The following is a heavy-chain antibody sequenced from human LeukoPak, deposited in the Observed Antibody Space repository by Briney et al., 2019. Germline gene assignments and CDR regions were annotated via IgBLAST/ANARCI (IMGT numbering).Heavy chain of an antibody. D-gene: IGHD2-15*01. CDR2: IDARSGIT. V-gene: IGHV3-48*04. CDR3: ARFDAGSGYYYYYGMDV. CDR1: GFTFTIFG. Sequence: GGSPRLSCAASGFTFTIFGLNWVRQAPGKGPEWVSYIDARSGITYYADSVQGRFTISRDNAKNSLYLQMNSLRAEDTAVYYCARFDAGSGYYYYYGMDVWGQGTTVTVSS. J-gene: IGHJ6*02.